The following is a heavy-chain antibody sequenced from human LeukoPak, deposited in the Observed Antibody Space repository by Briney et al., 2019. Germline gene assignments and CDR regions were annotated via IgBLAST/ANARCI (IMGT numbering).Heavy chain of an antibody. J-gene: IGHJ4*02. V-gene: IGHV4-38-2*02. CDR3: ARALAARGGYDY. Sequence: SETLSLTCTVSGYSISSGYYWSWIRQPPGKGLEWIGEINHSGSTNYNPSLKSRVTISVDTSKNQFSLKLSSVTAADTAVYYCARALAARGGYDYWGQGTLVTVSS. D-gene: IGHD3-10*01. CDR2: INHSGST. CDR1: GYSISSGYY.